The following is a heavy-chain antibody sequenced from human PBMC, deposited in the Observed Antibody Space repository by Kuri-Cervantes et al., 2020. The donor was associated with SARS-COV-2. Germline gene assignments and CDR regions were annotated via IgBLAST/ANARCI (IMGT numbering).Heavy chain of an antibody. CDR3: ARIVRAQLLYGDAFDI. D-gene: IGHD2-2*02. CDR2: IHHSGST. Sequence: ESLKISCAVSGYSISSGYYWGWIRQPPGKGLEWIGSIHHSGSTYYNPSPKSRVTISVDTSKNQFSLKLSSVTAADTAVYYCARIVRAQLLYGDAFDIWGQGTMVTVSS. V-gene: IGHV4-38-2*01. CDR1: GYSISSGYY. J-gene: IGHJ3*02.